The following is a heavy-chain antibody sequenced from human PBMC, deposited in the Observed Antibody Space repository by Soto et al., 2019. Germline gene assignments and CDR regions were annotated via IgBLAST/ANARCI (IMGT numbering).Heavy chain of an antibody. CDR2: IYYSGST. J-gene: IGHJ3*01. D-gene: IGHD3-10*01. CDR1: GGSISSYY. CDR3: ARRYGSAFDF. V-gene: IGHV4-59*01. Sequence: PSETLSLTCTVSGGSISSYYGSWIRQPPGKGLEWIGYIYYSGSTNYNPSLKSRVTISVDTSKNQFSLKLTSVTAADTAVYYCARRYGSAFDFWGQGTMVTVSS.